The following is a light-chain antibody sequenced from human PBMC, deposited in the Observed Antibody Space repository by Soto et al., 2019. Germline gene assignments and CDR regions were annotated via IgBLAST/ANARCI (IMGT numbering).Light chain of an antibody. CDR2: AAS. CDR3: LQDYNYPLT. J-gene: IGKJ4*01. CDR1: QGISSY. Sequence: AIQLTQSPSSLSTSVRDRVTITCRASQGISSYLAWYQQKPGKAPKLLIYAASTLQSGVPSRFSGSGSGTDFTLTISNLQPEDFATYYCLQDYNYPLTFGGGTKVDIK. V-gene: IGKV1-6*01.